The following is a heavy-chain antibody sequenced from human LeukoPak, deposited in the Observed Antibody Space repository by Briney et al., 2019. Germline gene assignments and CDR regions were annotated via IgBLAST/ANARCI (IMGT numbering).Heavy chain of an antibody. J-gene: IGHJ4*02. CDR2: INYSGST. CDR1: GGSVSSTSYY. CDR3: ARYHSSSSFGY. Sequence: SETLSLTCTVSGGSVSSTSYYWGWIRQPPGKGLEWIGSINYSGSTYYNPSLKSRVTISVDTPKNQFSLKLSSVTAADTAVYYCARYHSSSSFGYWGQGTLVTVSS. D-gene: IGHD6-6*01. V-gene: IGHV4-39*01.